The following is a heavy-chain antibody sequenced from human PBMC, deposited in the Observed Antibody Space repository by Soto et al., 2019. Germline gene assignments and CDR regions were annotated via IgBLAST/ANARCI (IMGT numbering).Heavy chain of an antibody. CDR2: ISSSSSYI. V-gene: IGHV3-21*01. CDR1: GFTFSSYS. J-gene: IGHJ4*02. D-gene: IGHD3-16*01. Sequence: EVQLVESGGGLVKPGGSLRLSCAASGFTFSSYSMNWVRQAPGKGLEWVSSISSSSSYIYYADSVKGRFTISRDNAKNSLYLQMNSLRAEDTAVYYCARPDGGSAGGFDYWGQGTLVTVSS. CDR3: ARPDGGSAGGFDY.